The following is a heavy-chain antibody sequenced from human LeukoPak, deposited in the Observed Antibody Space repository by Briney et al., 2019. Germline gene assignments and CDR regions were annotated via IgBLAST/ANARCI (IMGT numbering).Heavy chain of an antibody. J-gene: IGHJ4*02. CDR1: GYSISSGYY. CDR2: IYHSGST. D-gene: IGHD2-2*01. V-gene: IGHV4-38-2*02. Sequence: SETLSLTCTVSGYSISSGYYWGWIRQPPGKGLEWIGSIYHSGSTYYNPSLKSRVTISVDTSKNQFSLKLSSVTAADTAVYYCAREKYGHNFDSWGQGTLVTVSS. CDR3: AREKYGHNFDS.